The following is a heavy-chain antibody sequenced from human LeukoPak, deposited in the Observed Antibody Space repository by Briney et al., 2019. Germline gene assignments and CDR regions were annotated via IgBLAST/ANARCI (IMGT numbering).Heavy chain of an antibody. Sequence: PSETLSLTCTVSGGSISSYYWSWIRQPAGKGLEWIGRIYTSGSTNYHPSLKCRVTMSVDTSKNQFSLTLSSVTAEEKAVYYCARTYNSRTRGFDPWGQGTLVTVSS. CDR2: IYTSGST. V-gene: IGHV4-4*07. J-gene: IGHJ5*02. CDR1: GGSISSYY. D-gene: IGHD6-13*01. CDR3: ARTYNSRTRGFDP.